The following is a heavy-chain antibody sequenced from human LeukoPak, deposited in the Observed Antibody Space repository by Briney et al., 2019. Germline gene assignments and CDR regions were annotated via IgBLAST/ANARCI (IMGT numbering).Heavy chain of an antibody. D-gene: IGHD3-3*01. CDR2: INHSGST. CDR3: ASGVYDFWSGGDAFDI. J-gene: IGHJ3*02. V-gene: IGHV4-34*01. Sequence: SETLSLTCAVYGGSFSGYYWSWIRQPPGKGLEWIGEINHSGSTNYNPSLKSRVTISVDTSKNQFSLKLSSVTAADTAVYYCASGVYDFWSGGDAFDIWGQGTMVTVSS. CDR1: GGSFSGYY.